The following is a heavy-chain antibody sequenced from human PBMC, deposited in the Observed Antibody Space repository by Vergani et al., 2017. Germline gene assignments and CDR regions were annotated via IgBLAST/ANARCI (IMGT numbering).Heavy chain of an antibody. Sequence: VQLVESGGGVVQPGRSLRLSCAASGFTFSSYAMSWVRQAPGKGLEWVSAISGSGGSTYYADSVKGRFTISRDNSKNTMYLQMNSLRAEDTAVSYCARDRGLRWSWVVPAAMKDGMDVWGQGTTVTVSS. CDR2: ISGSGGST. V-gene: IGHV3-23*04. D-gene: IGHD2-2*01. J-gene: IGHJ6*02. CDR3: ARDRGLRWSWVVPAAMKDGMDV. CDR1: GFTFSSYA.